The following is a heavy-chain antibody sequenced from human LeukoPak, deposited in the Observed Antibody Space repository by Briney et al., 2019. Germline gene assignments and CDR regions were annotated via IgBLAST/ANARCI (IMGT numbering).Heavy chain of an antibody. CDR3: ARTSTTYSSGWYYFDY. D-gene: IGHD6-19*01. CDR2: IHYSGDT. J-gene: IGHJ4*02. CDR1: GGSIDPYY. Sequence: PSETLSLTCTLSGGSIDPYYWSWLRQSPGKGLEWIGYIHYSGDTTYNPSLESRVSISIDTSKNQFSLRLTSVTAADTAVYYCARTSTTYSSGWYYFDYWGQGTLVTVSS. V-gene: IGHV4-59*08.